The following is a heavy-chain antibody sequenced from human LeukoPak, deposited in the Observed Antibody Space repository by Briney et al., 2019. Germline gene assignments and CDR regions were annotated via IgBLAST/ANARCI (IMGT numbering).Heavy chain of an antibody. Sequence: PSETLSLTCAVYGGSFSGYYWSWIRQPPGKGLEWIGEINHSRSTNYKPSLKSRVTISVDTSKNQFSLRLSSVTAADTAVYYCASPSETLRYFDYWGQGTLVTVSS. V-gene: IGHV4-34*01. CDR3: ASPSETLRYFDY. CDR2: INHSRST. D-gene: IGHD3-9*01. J-gene: IGHJ4*02. CDR1: GGSFSGYY.